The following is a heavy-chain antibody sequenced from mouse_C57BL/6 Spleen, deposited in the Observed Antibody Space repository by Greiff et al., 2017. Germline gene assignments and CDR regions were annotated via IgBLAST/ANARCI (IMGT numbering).Heavy chain of an antibody. Sequence: QVQLQQPGAELVKPGASVKLSCKASGYTFTSYWMHWVKQRPGQGLEWIGMIHPNSGSTNYNEKFKSKATLTVDKSSSTACMEHSSLTSEDYAVYDCERSASWDGHWYFDVWGTGATVTVSS. CDR2: IHPNSGST. D-gene: IGHD4-1*01. V-gene: IGHV1-64*01. CDR3: ERSASWDGHWYFDV. J-gene: IGHJ1*03. CDR1: GYTFTSYW.